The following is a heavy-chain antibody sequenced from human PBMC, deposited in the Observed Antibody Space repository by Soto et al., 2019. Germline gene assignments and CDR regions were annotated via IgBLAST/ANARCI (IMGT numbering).Heavy chain of an antibody. D-gene: IGHD3-3*01. V-gene: IGHV4-39*07. Sequence: KTPETLSLTCTVSGGSISSSSYYWGWIRQPPGKGLEWIGSIYYSGSTYYNPSLKRRVTISVDTSKHKFSLKLSSVTAADTAVYYCARSYHNRNYDFWSGFDYWGQGTLVTVSS. J-gene: IGHJ4*02. CDR2: IYYSGST. CDR3: ARSYHNRNYDFWSGFDY. CDR1: GGSISSSSYY.